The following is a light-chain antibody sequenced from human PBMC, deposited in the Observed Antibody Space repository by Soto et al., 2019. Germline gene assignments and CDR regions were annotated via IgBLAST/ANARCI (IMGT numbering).Light chain of an antibody. V-gene: IGLV2-14*01. J-gene: IGLJ1*01. CDR2: EVS. CDR1: SSDVGGYNY. Sequence: QSVLTQPASVSGSPGQSITISCTGTSSDVGGYNYVSWYQQHPGKAPKLMNYEVSNRPSGVSNRFSGSKSGNTASLTISGLQAEDEADYYCSSYTSSSTVFGTGTKLTVL. CDR3: SSYTSSSTV.